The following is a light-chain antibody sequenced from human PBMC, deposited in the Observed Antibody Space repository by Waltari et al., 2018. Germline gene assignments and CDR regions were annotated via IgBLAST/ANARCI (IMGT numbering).Light chain of an antibody. V-gene: IGKV4-1*01. CDR3: QQYAGASQGSFS. CDR2: STS. CDR1: QGVKYSSDNQSC. J-gene: IGKJ3*01. Sequence: DVVLTQSPDSLAVSLGERATINCKSSQGVKYSSDNQSCLAWYQVKPGQPPRLLIHSTSTRESGVPDRFSGSGSGTDFTLTISRLEPEDFAVYYCQQYAGASQGSFSFGPGTKVDIK.